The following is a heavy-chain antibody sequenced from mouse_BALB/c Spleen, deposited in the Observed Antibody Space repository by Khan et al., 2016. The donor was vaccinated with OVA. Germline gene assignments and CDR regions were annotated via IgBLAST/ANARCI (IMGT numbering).Heavy chain of an antibody. J-gene: IGHJ1*01. CDR1: GYTFTNYG. Sequence: QIQLVQSGPELKKPGETVKLSCKASGYTFTNYGMNWVKQAPGKGLKWMGWINTYTGEPTYADDFKGRFAFSLETSANTAYLQINNLKNEDTATYFCARSASYWFFDVWGAGTTVTVSS. CDR3: ARSASYWFFDV. V-gene: IGHV9-3-1*01. CDR2: INTYTGEP. D-gene: IGHD6-1*01.